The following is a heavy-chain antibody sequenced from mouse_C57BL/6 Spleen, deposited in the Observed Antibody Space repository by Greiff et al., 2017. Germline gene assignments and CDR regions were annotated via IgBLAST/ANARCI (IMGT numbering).Heavy chain of an antibody. J-gene: IGHJ3*01. Sequence: VQLQQSGPELVKPGASVKIPCKASGYTFPDYNMDWVKQSHGKSLEWIGDINPNNGGTIYNQKFKGKAALTVDKSSRTAYMELRSLTSEDTAVYYCARYDYDEGAWFAYWGQGTLVTVSA. CDR1: GYTFPDYN. V-gene: IGHV1-18*01. CDR2: INPNNGGT. CDR3: ARYDYDEGAWFAY. D-gene: IGHD2-4*01.